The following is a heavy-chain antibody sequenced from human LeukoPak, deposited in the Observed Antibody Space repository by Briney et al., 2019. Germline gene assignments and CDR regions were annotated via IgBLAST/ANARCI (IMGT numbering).Heavy chain of an antibody. V-gene: IGHV3-30*02. CDR2: IRYDGSNK. CDR1: GFTFSSYG. Sequence: PGGSLRLSCAASGFTFSSYGMHWVRQAPGKGLEWVAFIRYDGSNKYYADSVKGRFTISRDNSKNTLYLQMNSLRAEDTAVYYCAKDRRRDGYNYRYYYYYMDVWGKGTTVTISS. CDR3: AKDRRRDGYNYRYYYYYMDV. J-gene: IGHJ6*03. D-gene: IGHD5-24*01.